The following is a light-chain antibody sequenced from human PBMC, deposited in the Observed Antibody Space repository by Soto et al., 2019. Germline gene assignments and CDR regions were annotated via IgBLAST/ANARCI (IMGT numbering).Light chain of an antibody. CDR3: QSYDNSLSGPV. CDR2: GDT. Sequence: QYVLTQPPSVSGAPGQRVTISCTGSSSNIGAGYDAHWYQQLPGKVPKLLIYGDTNRPSGVPDRFSGSKSGTSASLAITGLQPEDEADYYCQSYDNSLSGPVFGPGTKVTGL. V-gene: IGLV1-40*01. CDR1: SSNIGAGYD. J-gene: IGLJ1*01.